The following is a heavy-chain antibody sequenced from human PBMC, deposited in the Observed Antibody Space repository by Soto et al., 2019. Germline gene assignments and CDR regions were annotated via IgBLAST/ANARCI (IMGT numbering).Heavy chain of an antibody. CDR3: ARGEIAAAPDAFDI. CDR2: ISAYNGNT. V-gene: IGHV1-18*01. J-gene: IGHJ3*02. Sequence: ASVKVSCKASGYTFTSYGISRVRQAPGQGLEWMGWISAYNGNTNYAQKLQGRVTMTTDTSTSTAYMELRSLRSDDTAVYYCARGEIAAAPDAFDIWGQGTMVTVSS. D-gene: IGHD6-13*01. CDR1: GYTFTSYG.